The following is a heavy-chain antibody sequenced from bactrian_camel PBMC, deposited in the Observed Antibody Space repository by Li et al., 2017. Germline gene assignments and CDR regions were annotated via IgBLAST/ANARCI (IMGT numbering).Heavy chain of an antibody. Sequence: HVQLVESGGGSVQVGGSLRLSCTASGSVDLINKRAWFRQAPGKEREGVAHIYVPDGTLRYAETVKGRFTISQDNAKKTAYLQMNSLKLEDTAMYYCAASSRLTGLSLTPGTYNYWGQGTQVTVS. D-gene: IGHD7*01. CDR3: AASSRLTGLSLTPGTYNY. CDR1: GSVDLINK. CDR2: IYVPDGTL. V-gene: IGHV3S53*01. J-gene: IGHJ4*01.